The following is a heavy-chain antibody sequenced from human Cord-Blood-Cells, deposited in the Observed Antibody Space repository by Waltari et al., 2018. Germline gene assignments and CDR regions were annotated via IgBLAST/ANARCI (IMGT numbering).Heavy chain of an antibody. CDR2: MNPNSGNT. CDR3: ALGYSGYDDAFDI. J-gene: IGHJ3*02. V-gene: IGHV1-8*03. D-gene: IGHD5-12*01. CDR1: GYTFTSDD. Sequence: QVQLVQSGAEVKTPGASVKVSCTASGYTFTSDDINWVRQATGQGLEWMGWMNPNSGNTGYAQKFQGRVTITRNTSISTAYMELSSLRSEDTAVYYCALGYSGYDDAFDIWGQGTMVTVSS.